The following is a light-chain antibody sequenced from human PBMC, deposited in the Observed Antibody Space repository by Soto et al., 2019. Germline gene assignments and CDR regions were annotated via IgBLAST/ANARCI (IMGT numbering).Light chain of an antibody. Sequence: EILMTQSPATLSVSPGERATLSCRASQSISTNLAWYQQKPGQPPRLLIYGASTRATVIPARFSGSGSATEFTLTISSLQSEDFAVYYCQQYHDWPSYTFGQGTKLEIK. CDR2: GAS. J-gene: IGKJ2*01. CDR1: QSISTN. V-gene: IGKV3-15*01. CDR3: QQYHDWPSYT.